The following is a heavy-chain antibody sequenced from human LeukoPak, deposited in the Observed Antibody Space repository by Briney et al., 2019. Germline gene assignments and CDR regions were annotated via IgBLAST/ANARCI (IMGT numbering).Heavy chain of an antibody. V-gene: IGHV4-31*03. J-gene: IGHJ4*02. D-gene: IGHD5-18*01. CDR1: GGSISSGGYY. CDR2: IYYSGST. Sequence: SQTLSLTCTVSGGSISSGGYYWSWIRQHPGKGLEWIGYIYYSGSTYYNPSLESRVTISVDTSKNQFSLKLSSVTAADTAVYYCARGRLSGYSYAYFDYWGQGTLVTVSS. CDR3: ARGRLSGYSYAYFDY.